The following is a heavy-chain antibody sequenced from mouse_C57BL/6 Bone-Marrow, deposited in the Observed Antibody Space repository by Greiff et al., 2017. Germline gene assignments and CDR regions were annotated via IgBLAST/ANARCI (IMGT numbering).Heavy chain of an antibody. D-gene: IGHD4-1*01. V-gene: IGHV1-18*01. CDR1: GYTFTDYN. CDR2: INPNNGGT. Sequence: VQLQQSGPELVKPGASVKISCKASGYTFTDYNMDWVKQSHGKSLEWIGDINPNNGGTNYNQKFKGKATLTVDKSSSTAYMELRSLTSEDTAVYYCARSPSNWAFDYWGQGTTLTVAS. J-gene: IGHJ2*01. CDR3: ARSPSNWAFDY.